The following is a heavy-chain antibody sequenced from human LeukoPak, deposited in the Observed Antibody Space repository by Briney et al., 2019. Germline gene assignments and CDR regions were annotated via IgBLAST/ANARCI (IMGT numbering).Heavy chain of an antibody. CDR1: GASINSHY. V-gene: IGHV4-59*08. Sequence: PSEALSLTCTVSGASINSHYWSWIRQPPGKGLEWTGYISYSGSTNYNPSLKSRVIISVDTSKTHFSLNLSSVTAADTAFYYCARHRVSGSSYSALDYWGQGTLVSVSS. CDR2: ISYSGST. J-gene: IGHJ4*02. CDR3: ARHRVSGSSYSALDY. D-gene: IGHD1-26*01.